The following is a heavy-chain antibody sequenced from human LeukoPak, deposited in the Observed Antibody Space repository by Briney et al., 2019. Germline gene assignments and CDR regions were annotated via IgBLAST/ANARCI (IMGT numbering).Heavy chain of an antibody. D-gene: IGHD2-21*02. Sequence: SETLSLTCTVSGGSIGTYYWSWIRQPAGKGLEWIGRVFTTGGANYNPSLKSRVTMSLDTSRNLFSLNLSSVTAADTAVYYCARVVGDWLAFDIWGQGTMVIVSS. CDR2: VFTTGGA. CDR1: GGSIGTYY. CDR3: ARVVGDWLAFDI. J-gene: IGHJ3*02. V-gene: IGHV4-4*07.